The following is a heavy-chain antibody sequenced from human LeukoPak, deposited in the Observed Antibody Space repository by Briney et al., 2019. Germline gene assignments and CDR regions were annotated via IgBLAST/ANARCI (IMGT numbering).Heavy chain of an antibody. CDR2: IKQDGSEK. Sequence: PGGSLRLSCAASGFTFSSYWMSWVRQAPGKGLEWVANIKQDGSEKYYVDSVKGRFTISRDNAKNSLYLQMNSLKTEDTAVYYCTRLSTVTYWFDPWGQGTLVTVSS. D-gene: IGHD4-17*01. V-gene: IGHV3-7*03. J-gene: IGHJ5*02. CDR1: GFTFSSYW. CDR3: TRLSTVTYWFDP.